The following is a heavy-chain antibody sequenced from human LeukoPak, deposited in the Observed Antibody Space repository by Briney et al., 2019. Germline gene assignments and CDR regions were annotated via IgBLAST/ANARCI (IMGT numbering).Heavy chain of an antibody. J-gene: IGHJ4*02. Sequence: ASVKFSCKASGYTFTSYGISWVRQAPGQGLEWMGWISAYNGNTNYAQKLQGRVTMTTDTSTSTAYMELRSLRSDDTAVYYCARGSRITIFGVVTDFDYWGQGTLVTVSS. D-gene: IGHD3-3*01. CDR2: ISAYNGNT. CDR1: GYTFTSYG. V-gene: IGHV1-18*01. CDR3: ARGSRITIFGVVTDFDY.